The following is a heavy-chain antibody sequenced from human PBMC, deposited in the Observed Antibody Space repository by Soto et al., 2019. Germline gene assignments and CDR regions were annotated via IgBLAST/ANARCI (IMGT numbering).Heavy chain of an antibody. V-gene: IGHV4-39*01. Sequence: SETLSLTCTVSGGSISSSSYYWGWIRQPPGKGLEWIGSIYYSGSTYYNPSLKSRVTISVDTSKNQFSLKLSSVTAADTAVYYCARQGPHIVVVPAATNVYNWFDPWGQGTLVTVSS. J-gene: IGHJ5*02. CDR2: IYYSGST. CDR1: GGSISSSSYY. CDR3: ARQGPHIVVVPAATNVYNWFDP. D-gene: IGHD2-2*01.